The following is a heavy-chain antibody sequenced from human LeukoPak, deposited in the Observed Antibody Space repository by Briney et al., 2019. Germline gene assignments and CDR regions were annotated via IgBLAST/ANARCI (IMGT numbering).Heavy chain of an antibody. V-gene: IGHV3-23*01. D-gene: IGHD3-10*01. CDR3: AKGYSGSGNYNYYYYLDV. Sequence: GRSLRLSCAPSGLTFSSYAMSWVRQAPGKGLECVSGISAGAGSTYYADAVKGRFTISRDNSKNTMYLQMNSLRAEDTAVYYCAKGYSGSGNYNYYYYLDVWGKGTTVTVSS. J-gene: IGHJ6*03. CDR1: GLTFSSYA. CDR2: ISAGAGST.